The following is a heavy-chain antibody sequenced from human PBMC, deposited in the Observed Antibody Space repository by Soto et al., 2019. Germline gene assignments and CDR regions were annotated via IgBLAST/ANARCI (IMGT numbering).Heavy chain of an antibody. CDR3: VRDPENDHGLLFDY. J-gene: IGHJ4*02. V-gene: IGHV3-23*01. CDR2: VSSSGTRA. D-gene: IGHD2-21*01. Sequence: QPGGSLRLSCAASGFTFSAYAMGWVRQAPGKEMEWVAVVSSSGTRAWYGDSVRGRFTISRDNSKNTLYLQMNSLRDEDTAVFYCVRDPENDHGLLFDYWGLGTLVTVSS. CDR1: GFTFSAYA.